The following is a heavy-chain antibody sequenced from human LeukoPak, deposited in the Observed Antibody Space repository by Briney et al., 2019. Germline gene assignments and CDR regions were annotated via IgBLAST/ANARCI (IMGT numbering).Heavy chain of an antibody. CDR2: IKNKTEGVTT. CDR1: GLNFSSAW. J-gene: IGHJ4*02. V-gene: IGHV3-15*05. D-gene: IGHD2-21*01. CDR3: TTRKSI. Sequence: PGGYLRLSCAAPGLNFSSAWMTWVRQAPGKGREGGGRIKNKTEGVTTDYAAPVKGRFTISRHDSANMLYLQMNNLKIEDTAVYYCTTRKSIWGQGTLVTVSS.